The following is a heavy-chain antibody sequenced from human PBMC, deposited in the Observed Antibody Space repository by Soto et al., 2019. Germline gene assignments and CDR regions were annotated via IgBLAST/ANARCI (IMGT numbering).Heavy chain of an antibody. CDR3: AKVEGSIAAPLPHMDV. Sequence: PGGSLRLSCAASGFTFSSYAMSWVRQAPGKGLEWVSTISGSGGSTYYADSVKGRFTISRDNSKNTLYLQMNSLRAEDTAVYYCAKVEGSIAAPLPHMDVWGKGTTVPVSS. J-gene: IGHJ6*03. CDR1: GFTFSSYA. V-gene: IGHV3-23*01. CDR2: ISGSGGST. D-gene: IGHD6-6*01.